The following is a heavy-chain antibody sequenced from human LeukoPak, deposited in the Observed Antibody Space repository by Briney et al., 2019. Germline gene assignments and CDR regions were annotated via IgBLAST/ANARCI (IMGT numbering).Heavy chain of an antibody. D-gene: IGHD3-22*01. CDR2: ISGSGGST. CDR3: AKGRYDSSGPANTFDY. CDR1: GFTFSSYA. J-gene: IGHJ4*02. Sequence: PGGSLRLSCAASGFTFSSYAMSWVRQAPGKGLEWVSAISGSGGSTYYADSVKGRFTISRDNSKNTLYLQMNNLRAEDTALYYCAKGRYDSSGPANTFDYWGQGTLVTVSS. V-gene: IGHV3-23*01.